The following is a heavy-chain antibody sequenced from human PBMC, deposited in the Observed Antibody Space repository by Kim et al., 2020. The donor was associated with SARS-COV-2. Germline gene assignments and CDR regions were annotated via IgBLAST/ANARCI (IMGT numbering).Heavy chain of an antibody. D-gene: IGHD6-13*01. CDR2: IYYSGST. Sequence: SETLSLTCTVSGGSISSYYWSWIRQPPGKGLEWIGYIYYSGSTNYNPSLKSRVTISVDTSKNQFSLKLSSVTAADTAVYYCARLNLYHYSSSWYPDYWGQGTLVTVSS. CDR1: GGSISSYY. V-gene: IGHV4-59*01. CDR3: ARLNLYHYSSSWYPDY. J-gene: IGHJ4*02.